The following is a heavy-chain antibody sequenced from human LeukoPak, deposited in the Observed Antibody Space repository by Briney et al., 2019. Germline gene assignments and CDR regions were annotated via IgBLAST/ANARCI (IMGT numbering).Heavy chain of an antibody. CDR1: GYTFTTYA. J-gene: IGHJ2*01. CDR2: INTANDNT. Sequence: ASVKVSCKASGYTFTTYAMHWVRQAPGQRLEWMGWINTANDNTKYSQKFQDRVTITRDTSASTAYMELSSLISEDTAFYYCARDSSGWYDWYFDHWGRGTLVTVSS. D-gene: IGHD6-19*01. V-gene: IGHV1-3*04. CDR3: ARDSSGWYDWYFDH.